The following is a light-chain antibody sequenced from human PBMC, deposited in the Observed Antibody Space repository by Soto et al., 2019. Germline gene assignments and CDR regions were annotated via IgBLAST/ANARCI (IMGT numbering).Light chain of an antibody. CDR2: AAS. J-gene: IGKJ5*01. V-gene: IGKV1-39*01. CDR3: QQSYSTPPIT. Sequence: DVQITQSPSPLSASVGDRVTITCRASQSISSYLNWYQQKPGKAPKLLIYAASSLQSGVPSRFSGSGSGTDFTLTISSLQPEDFATYYCQQSYSTPPITFGQGTRLEIK. CDR1: QSISSY.